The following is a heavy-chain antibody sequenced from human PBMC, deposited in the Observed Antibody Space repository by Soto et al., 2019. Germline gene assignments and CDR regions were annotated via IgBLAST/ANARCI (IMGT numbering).Heavy chain of an antibody. CDR1: GYTFTSYG. V-gene: IGHV1-18*01. D-gene: IGHD1-20*01. Sequence: ASVKVSCKASGYTFTSYGISWVRQAPGQGLEWMGWISAYNGNTNYAQKLQGRVTMTTDTSTSTAYMELRSLRSDDTAVYYCARDLLITGTTWVNLFDPWGQGTLVTVSS. CDR2: ISAYNGNT. CDR3: ARDLLITGTTWVNLFDP. J-gene: IGHJ5*02.